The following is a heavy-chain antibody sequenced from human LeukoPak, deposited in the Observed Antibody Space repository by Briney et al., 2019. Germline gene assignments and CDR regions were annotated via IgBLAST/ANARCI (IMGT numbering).Heavy chain of an antibody. D-gene: IGHD6-19*01. CDR2: ISGSGGST. Sequence: GSLRLSCAASGFTFSSYAMSWVRQAPGKGLEWVSAISGSGGSTYYADSVKGRFTISRDNSKNTLYLQMNSLRAEDTAVYYCAKTVRIAVAVNWFDPWGQGTLVTVSS. J-gene: IGHJ5*02. CDR3: AKTVRIAVAVNWFDP. V-gene: IGHV3-23*01. CDR1: GFTFSSYA.